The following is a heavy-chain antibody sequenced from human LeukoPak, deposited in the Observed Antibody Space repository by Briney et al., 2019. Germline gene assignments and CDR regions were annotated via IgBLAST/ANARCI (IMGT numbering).Heavy chain of an antibody. Sequence: GGSLRLSCAASGFTFSSYSMNWVRQAPGKGLEWVSSISSSSSYIYYADSVKGRFTISRDNAKNSLYLQMNSLRAEDTAVYYCASEGWDQLLWGHPYYYYYMDVWGKGTTVTVSS. CDR2: ISSSSSYI. D-gene: IGHD2-2*01. CDR3: ASEGWDQLLWGHPYYYYYMDV. V-gene: IGHV3-21*01. CDR1: GFTFSSYS. J-gene: IGHJ6*03.